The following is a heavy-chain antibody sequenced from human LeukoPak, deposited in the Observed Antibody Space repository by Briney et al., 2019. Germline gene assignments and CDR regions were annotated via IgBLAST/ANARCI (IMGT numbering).Heavy chain of an antibody. Sequence: PGGSLRLSCVASTFTFSNSYMSWIRQAPGKGLEWISYISSSAGTIFYADSVEGRFTVSRDNTKNSLYLQMNALRADDTAVYYCARTIGTGPPGHFDYWGQGTLVTVSS. V-gene: IGHV3-11*01. D-gene: IGHD3/OR15-3a*01. CDR1: TFTFSNSY. J-gene: IGHJ4*02. CDR3: ARTIGTGPPGHFDY. CDR2: ISSSAGTI.